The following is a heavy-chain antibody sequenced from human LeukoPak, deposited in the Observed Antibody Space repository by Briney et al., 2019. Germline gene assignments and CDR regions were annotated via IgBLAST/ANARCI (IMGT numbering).Heavy chain of an antibody. CDR2: IIPIFGTA. CDR1: GGTFSSYA. V-gene: IGHV1-69*05. Sequence: SVKVSCKASGGTFSSYAISWVRQAPGQGLEWMGRIIPIFGTANYAQKFQGRVTIITDESTSTAYMELSSLRSEDTAVYYCARDFYSMGYYYMDVWGQGTLVTVSS. J-gene: IGHJ6*03. CDR3: ARDFYSMGYYYMDV. D-gene: IGHD4-11*01.